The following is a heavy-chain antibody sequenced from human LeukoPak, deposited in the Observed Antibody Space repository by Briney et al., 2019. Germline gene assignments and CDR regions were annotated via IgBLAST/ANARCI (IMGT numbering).Heavy chain of an antibody. D-gene: IGHD5-24*01. V-gene: IGHV4-39*01. J-gene: IGHJ4*02. Sequence: PSETLSLTCTVSGGSNSSSTYYWGWIRQPPGKGLDWIGSMYYTGNTYYNPSLKSRVTISVDTSKNQFSLKLTSVTAADTAVYYCARQPRDGHNPRPYYFDYWGQGTLVTVSS. CDR2: MYYTGNT. CDR3: ARQPRDGHNPRPYYFDY. CDR1: GGSNSSSTYY.